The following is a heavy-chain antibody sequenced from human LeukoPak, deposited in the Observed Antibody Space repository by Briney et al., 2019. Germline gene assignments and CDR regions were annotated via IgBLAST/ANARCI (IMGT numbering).Heavy chain of an antibody. J-gene: IGHJ4*02. D-gene: IGHD2-15*01. CDR2: IFNDGRT. CDR1: GFTVSSNY. CDR3: ARESYSKY. V-gene: IGHV3-66*01. Sequence: GGSLRLSCAASGFTVSSNYMSWVRQAPGKGLEWVSMIFNDGRTFYADSVKGRFTISRDNSKNTIYLQMNSLRAENTAVYFCARESYSKYWGQGTLVTVSS.